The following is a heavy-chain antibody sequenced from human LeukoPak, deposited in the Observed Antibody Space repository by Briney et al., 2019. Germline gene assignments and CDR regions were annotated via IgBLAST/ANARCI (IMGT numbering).Heavy chain of an antibody. D-gene: IGHD3-3*01. J-gene: IGHJ4*02. V-gene: IGHV1-18*01. CDR1: GYTFTSYG. CDR3: ARGGDFWSGYYGYYFDY. Sequence: GASVMVSCKASGYTFTSYGISWVRQAPGQGLEWMGGISAYNGNTNYAQKLQGRVTMTTDTSTSTAYMELRSLRSDDTAVYYCARGGDFWSGYYGYYFDYWGQGTLVTVSS. CDR2: ISAYNGNT.